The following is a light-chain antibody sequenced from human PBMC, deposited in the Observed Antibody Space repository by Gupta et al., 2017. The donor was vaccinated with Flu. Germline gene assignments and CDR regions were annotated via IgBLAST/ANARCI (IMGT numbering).Light chain of an antibody. CDR2: KAF. V-gene: IGKV1-5*03. CDR1: QSISSW. J-gene: IGKJ2*01. CDR3: RLEDSYVYT. Sequence: SEMTHSPPTLSAFVGDRVTITCRASQSISSWLASYQQKPGKAPKLLIYKAFFLGGGVPSRFSGSGSSVAFTLTIISRVADDSATYYCRLEDSYVYTFGQGTKVEIK.